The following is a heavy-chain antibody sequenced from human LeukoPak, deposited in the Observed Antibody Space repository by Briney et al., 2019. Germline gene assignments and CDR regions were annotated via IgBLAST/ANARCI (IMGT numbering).Heavy chain of an antibody. CDR2: ISAYKGNT. Sequence: GASVKVSCKVSGYTFTTYGISWGRQSPGQGLEWMGWISAYKGNTNYAQTLQGRVTITTETSTSTAYMELRSLRSDDTAVYYCARQHSSGYYSPHYYYGMDVWGQGTTVTVSS. J-gene: IGHJ6*02. CDR1: GYTFTTYG. CDR3: ARQHSSGYYSPHYYYGMDV. V-gene: IGHV1-18*01. D-gene: IGHD3-22*01.